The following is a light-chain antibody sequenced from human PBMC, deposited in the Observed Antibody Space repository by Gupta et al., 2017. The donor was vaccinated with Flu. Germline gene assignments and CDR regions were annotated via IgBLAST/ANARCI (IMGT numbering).Light chain of an antibody. Sequence: SSIESATVDWYQQVPGMAPKLLIFANNQRPAGVPGRFSGSKSGTSASLAISGLQPDDEADYYCATWIDALSGPVFGGGTKLVVL. CDR3: ATWIDALSGPV. CDR2: ANN. CDR1: SSIESAT. J-gene: IGLJ3*02. V-gene: IGLV1-44*01.